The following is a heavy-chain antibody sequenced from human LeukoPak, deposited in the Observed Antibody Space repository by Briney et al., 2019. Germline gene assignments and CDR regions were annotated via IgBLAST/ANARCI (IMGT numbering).Heavy chain of an antibody. J-gene: IGHJ4*02. CDR3: ARSKDLRLDDIYY. CDR1: GYTFTSYG. V-gene: IGHV1-69*13. D-gene: IGHD3-9*01. Sequence: GASVKVSCKASGYTFTSYGISWVRQAPGQGLEWMGGIIPIFGTANYAQKFQGRVTITADESTSSAYMELSSLSSEDTAVYYCARSKDLRLDDIYYWGQGTLVTVSS. CDR2: IIPIFGTA.